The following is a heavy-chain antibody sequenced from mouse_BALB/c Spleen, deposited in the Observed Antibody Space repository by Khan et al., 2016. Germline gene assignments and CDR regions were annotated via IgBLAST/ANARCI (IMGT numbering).Heavy chain of an antibody. J-gene: IGHJ4*01. CDR3: AKSPNWENYAMDY. D-gene: IGHD4-1*01. V-gene: IGHV2-3*01. CDR1: GFSLTTYG. Sequence: QVQLKQSGPGLVAPSQSLSITCTVSGFSLTTYGVTWIRQPPGKGLEWLGVIWGDGSTNYHSALKSRLSISKDNSKSQVFLKLNSLQTDDTATYYCAKSPNWENYAMDYWGQGTSVTVSS. CDR2: IWGDGST.